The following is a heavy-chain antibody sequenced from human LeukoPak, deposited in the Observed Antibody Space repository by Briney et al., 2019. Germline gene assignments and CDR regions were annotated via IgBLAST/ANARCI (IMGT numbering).Heavy chain of an antibody. CDR3: ERDNDYGDDPYAFDI. CDR2: ISYDRSNK. V-gene: IGHV3-30-3*01. CDR1: GFTFSSYA. D-gene: IGHD4-17*01. Sequence: PVGSLRLSCAPSGFTFSSYAMRSVRQAPGKGLERVALISYDRSNKYYADSVKGRFTISRDNSKNSLYLQMNSLRAEDTAVYYCERDNDYGDDPYAFDIWGQGTMVTVSS. J-gene: IGHJ3*02.